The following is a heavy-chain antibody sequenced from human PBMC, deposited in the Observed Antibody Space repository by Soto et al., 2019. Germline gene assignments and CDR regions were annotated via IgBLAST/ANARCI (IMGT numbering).Heavy chain of an antibody. CDR2: IYYSGST. V-gene: IGHV4-31*03. Sequence: QVQLQESGPGLVKPSQTLSLTCTVSGVSISSGGYYWTWIRQHPQKGLEWIGHIYYSGSTYYNPSVKSRVTVSVYASKNQFALKLSSVTAADTAVYYCAREYYYDSSGFDYWGQGTLVTVSS. D-gene: IGHD3-22*01. CDR3: AREYYYDSSGFDY. J-gene: IGHJ4*02. CDR1: GVSISSGGYY.